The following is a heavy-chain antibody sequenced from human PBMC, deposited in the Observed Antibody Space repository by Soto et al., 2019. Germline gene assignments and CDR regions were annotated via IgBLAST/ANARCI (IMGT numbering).Heavy chain of an antibody. CDR3: ARDPMNRYYYYGMDV. Sequence: GASVKVSCKASGYTFTSYGISWVRQAPGQGLEWMGWISAHNGNTNYAQKLQGRVTMTTDTSTSTAYMELRSLRSDDTAVYYCARDPMNRYYYYGMDVWGQGTTVTVSS. J-gene: IGHJ6*02. CDR2: ISAHNGNT. V-gene: IGHV1-18*01. CDR1: GYTFTSYG.